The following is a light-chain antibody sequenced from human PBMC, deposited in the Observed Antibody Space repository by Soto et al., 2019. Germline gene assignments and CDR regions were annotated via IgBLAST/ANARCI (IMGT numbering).Light chain of an antibody. J-gene: IGKJ1*01. CDR3: QQLNSYPRT. V-gene: IGKV1-9*01. CDR1: QGISSY. CDR2: AAS. Sequence: DNPLTQSPSFLSASVGDRVTITCRASQGISSYLAWYQQKPGKAPKLLIYAASTLQSGVPSRFSGSGSGTEFTLTISSLQPEDFATYYCQQLNSYPRTFGQGTKVEIK.